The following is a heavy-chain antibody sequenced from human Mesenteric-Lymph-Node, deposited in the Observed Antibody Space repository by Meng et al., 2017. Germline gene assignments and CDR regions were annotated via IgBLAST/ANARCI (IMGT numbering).Heavy chain of an antibody. CDR1: GFTFSSYE. CDR2: ISGSGGST. J-gene: IGHJ4*02. V-gene: IGHV3-23*01. Sequence: GGSLRLSCAASGFTFSSYEMNWVRQAPGKGLEWVSAISGSGGSTYYADSVKGRFTISRHNSKNTLYLQMNSLRAEDTAVYYCARSVGVISSVDYWGQGTLVTVSS. D-gene: IGHD3-10*01. CDR3: ARSVGVISSVDY.